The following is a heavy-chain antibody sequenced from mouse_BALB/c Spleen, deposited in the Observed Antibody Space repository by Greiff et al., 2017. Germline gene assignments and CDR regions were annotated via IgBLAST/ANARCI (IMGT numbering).Heavy chain of an antibody. CDR2: IWGGGST. D-gene: IGHD1-1*01. CDR1: GFSLSRYS. CDR3: ATGHYGISRLYDYAMDY. V-gene: IGHV2-6-4*01. J-gene: IGHJ4*01. Sequence: VKLVESGPGLVAPSQSLSITCTVSGFSLSRYSVHWVRQPPGKGLEWLGMIWGGGSTDYNSALKSRLSISKDNSKSQVFLKMNSLQTDDTAMYYCATGHYGISRLYDYAMDYWGQGTSVTVSS.